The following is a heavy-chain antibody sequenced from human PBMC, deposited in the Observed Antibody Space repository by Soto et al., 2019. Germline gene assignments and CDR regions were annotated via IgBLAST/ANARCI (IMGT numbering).Heavy chain of an antibody. J-gene: IGHJ4*02. CDR2: ISYDGSNK. CDR3: ARGGYCTNGVCLCDIDY. D-gene: IGHD2-8*01. Sequence: QVQLVESGGGVVQPGRSLRLSCAASGFTFSSYAMHWVRQAPGKGLEWVAVISYDGSNKYYADSVKGRFTISRDNSKNTLYRQMNSLRAEDTAVDSCARGGYCTNGVCLCDIDYWGQGTLVTVSS. V-gene: IGHV3-30*14. CDR1: GFTFSSYA.